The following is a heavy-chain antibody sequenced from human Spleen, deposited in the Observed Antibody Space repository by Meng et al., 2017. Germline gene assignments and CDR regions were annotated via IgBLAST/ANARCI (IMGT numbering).Heavy chain of an antibody. D-gene: IGHD2-8*01. V-gene: IGHV3-23*01. CDR2: ISGRGGST. Sequence: GESLKISCAASGFPFSSYAMSWVRQAPGKGLEWVSAISGRGGSTYYADSVKGRFTISRDNSKNTLYLQMNSLRAEDTAVYYCAKDRAVYWQRNWFDPWGQGTLVTVSS. J-gene: IGHJ5*02. CDR3: AKDRAVYWQRNWFDP. CDR1: GFPFSSYA.